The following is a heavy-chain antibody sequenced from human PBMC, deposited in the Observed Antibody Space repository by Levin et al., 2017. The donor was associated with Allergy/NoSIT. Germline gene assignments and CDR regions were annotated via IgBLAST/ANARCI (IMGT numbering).Heavy chain of an antibody. CDR2: ISSSGSTI. Sequence: GGSLRLSCAASGFTFSSYEMNWVRQAPGKGLEWVSYISSSGSTIYYADSVKGRFTISRDNAKNSLYLQMNSLRAEDTAVYYCARAPVAATEDWFDPWGQGTLVTVSS. D-gene: IGHD2-15*01. CDR3: ARAPVAATEDWFDP. CDR1: GFTFSSYE. V-gene: IGHV3-48*03. J-gene: IGHJ5*02.